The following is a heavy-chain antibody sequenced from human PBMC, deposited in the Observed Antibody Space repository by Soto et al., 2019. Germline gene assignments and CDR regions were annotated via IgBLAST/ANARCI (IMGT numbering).Heavy chain of an antibody. V-gene: IGHV5-51*01. D-gene: IGHD3-9*01. J-gene: IGHJ6*02. CDR2: IYPGDSDT. CDR3: ARLGYDILTGYYSGYYYYDGMDV. Sequence: PGESLKISCKGSGYSFTSYWIGWVRQMPGKGLEWMGIIYPGDSDTRYSPSFQGQVTISADKSISTAYLQWSSLKASDTAMYYCARLGYDILTGYYSGYYYYDGMDVWGQGTTVTVSS. CDR1: GYSFTSYW.